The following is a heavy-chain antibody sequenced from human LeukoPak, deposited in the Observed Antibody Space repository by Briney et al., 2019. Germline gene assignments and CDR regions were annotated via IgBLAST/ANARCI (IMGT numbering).Heavy chain of an antibody. Sequence: SETLSLTCTVSGGSVSSYYRSWIRQPPGKGLEWIGYIYYSGSTNYNPSLKSRVTISVDTSKNRFSLKLSSVTAADTAVYYCARLGAVAGGYWGQGTLVTVSS. V-gene: IGHV4-59*02. J-gene: IGHJ4*02. D-gene: IGHD6-19*01. CDR1: GGSVSSYY. CDR2: IYYSGST. CDR3: ARLGAVAGGY.